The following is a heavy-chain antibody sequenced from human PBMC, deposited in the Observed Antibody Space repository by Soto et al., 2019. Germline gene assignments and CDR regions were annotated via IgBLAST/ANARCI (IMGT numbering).Heavy chain of an antibody. Sequence: GASVKVSCKASGYTFTSYAMHWVRQAPGQRLEWMGWINAGNGNTKYSQKFQGRVTITRDTSASKAYMELSSLRSEDTAVYYCARATTVTTRHAFDIWGQGTMVTVSS. CDR2: INAGNGNT. V-gene: IGHV1-3*01. CDR3: ARATTVTTRHAFDI. D-gene: IGHD4-17*01. CDR1: GYTFTSYA. J-gene: IGHJ3*02.